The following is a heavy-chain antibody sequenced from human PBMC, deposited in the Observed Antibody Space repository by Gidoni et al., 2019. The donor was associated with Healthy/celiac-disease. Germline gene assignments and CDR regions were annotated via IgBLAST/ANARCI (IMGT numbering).Heavy chain of an antibody. D-gene: IGHD2-2*02. CDR1: GFTFRSYA. J-gene: IGHJ5*02. V-gene: IGHV3-23*01. CDR3: AKGSCSSTSCYKRGNWFDP. CDR2: ISGSGGST. Sequence: EVQLLESGGGLVQPGGSLRLSCAASGFTFRSYAMRWVRQAPGKGLEWVSAISGSGGSTYYADSVKGRFTISRDNSKNTLYLQMNSLRAEDTAVYYCAKGSCSSTSCYKRGNWFDPWGQGTLVTVSS.